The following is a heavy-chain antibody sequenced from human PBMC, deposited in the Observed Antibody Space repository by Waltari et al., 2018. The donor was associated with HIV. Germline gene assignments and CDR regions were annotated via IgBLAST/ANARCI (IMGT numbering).Heavy chain of an antibody. CDR2: IEPGDSDT. V-gene: IGHV5-51*01. J-gene: IGHJ6*02. Sequence: EVQLVQSGAEVKKPGESLKISCKGSGYSFTSYWIGWVRQMPGKGLEWMGIIEPGDSDTSYSPSFQGQVTISADKSISTAYLQWSSLKASDTAMYYCARGGKVATIRHYYYGRDVWGQGTTVTVSS. CDR3: ARGGKVATIRHYYYGRDV. CDR1: GYSFTSYW. D-gene: IGHD5-12*01.